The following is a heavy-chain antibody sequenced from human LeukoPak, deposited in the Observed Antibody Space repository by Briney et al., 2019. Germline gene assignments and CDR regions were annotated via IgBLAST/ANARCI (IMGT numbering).Heavy chain of an antibody. CDR3: ATRRGLGY. CDR2: INHSGST. Sequence: SETLSLTCAVYGGSFSGYYWSWIRQPPGKGLEWIGEINHSGSTNYNPSLKSRVTISVDTSKNQFSLKLSSVTAADTAVYYCATRRGLGYWGQGTLVTVSS. CDR1: GGSFSGYY. J-gene: IGHJ4*02. D-gene: IGHD3-10*01. V-gene: IGHV4-34*01.